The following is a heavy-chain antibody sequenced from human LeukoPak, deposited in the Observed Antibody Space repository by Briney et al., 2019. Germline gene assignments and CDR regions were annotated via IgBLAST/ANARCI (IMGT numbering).Heavy chain of an antibody. CDR2: ISYDGSNK. D-gene: IGHD3-22*01. V-gene: IGHV3-30*04. CDR1: GFTFSSYA. CDR3: ARDGPTTYYYDSSGYYLDY. Sequence: GGSLRLSCAASGFTFSSYAMHWVRQAPGEGLEWVAVISYDGSNKYYADSVKGRFTISRDNSKNTLYLQMNSLRAEDTAVYYCARDGPTTYYYDSSGYYLDYWGQGTLVTVSS. J-gene: IGHJ4*02.